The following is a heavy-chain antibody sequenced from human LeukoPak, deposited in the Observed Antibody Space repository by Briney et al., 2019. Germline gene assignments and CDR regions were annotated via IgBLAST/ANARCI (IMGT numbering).Heavy chain of an antibody. CDR1: VGSISSSSYY. Sequence: SETLSLTCTVSVGSISSSSYYWGWIRQPPGKGLEWIGRIYYSGSTYYNPSLKSRVTISVDTSKNQFSLKLSSVTAADTAVYYCARDRVEWVRFLEWLSPNLSHDAFDIWGQGTMVTVSS. CDR3: ARDRVEWVRFLEWLSPNLSHDAFDI. J-gene: IGHJ3*02. V-gene: IGHV4-39*07. CDR2: IYYSGST. D-gene: IGHD3-3*01.